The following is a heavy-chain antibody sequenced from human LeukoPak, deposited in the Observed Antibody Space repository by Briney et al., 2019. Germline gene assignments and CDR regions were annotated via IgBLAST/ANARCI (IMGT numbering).Heavy chain of an antibody. Sequence: SGGSLRLSCAASGFTFNNYAMNWVRQAPGKGLEWVSYISSSSSTIYYADSVKGRFTISRDNAKNSLYLQMNSLRAEDTAVYYCARDLPDLYSSGWTSFDYWGQGTLVTVSS. V-gene: IGHV3-48*01. CDR2: ISSSSSTI. CDR1: GFTFNNYA. J-gene: IGHJ4*02. D-gene: IGHD6-19*01. CDR3: ARDLPDLYSSGWTSFDY.